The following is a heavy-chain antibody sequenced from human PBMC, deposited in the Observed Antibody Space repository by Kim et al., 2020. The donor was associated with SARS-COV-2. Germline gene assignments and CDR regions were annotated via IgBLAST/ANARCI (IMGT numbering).Heavy chain of an antibody. Sequence: ETLSLTCTVSGGSIFSSNYWWGWIRQSPEKGLEWIGYIYYSGSAYYNPALTSRVSISLDTSKNQFSLELTSLTAADTGLYFCASTGGYSSAYRFFDLWG. J-gene: IGHJ2*01. CDR2: IYYSGSA. V-gene: IGHV4-39*01. D-gene: IGHD5-12*01. CDR3: ASTGGYSSAYRFFDL. CDR1: GGSIFSSNYW.